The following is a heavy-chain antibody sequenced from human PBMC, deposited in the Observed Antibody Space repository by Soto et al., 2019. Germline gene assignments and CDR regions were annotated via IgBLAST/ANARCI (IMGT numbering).Heavy chain of an antibody. Sequence: GASVKVSCKASGGTFSSYTISWVRQAPGQGLEWMGRMNPNSGITGYAQKFQGRVTMTRNTSISTAYMELSSLRSEDTAVYYCATFWSGYHDAFDIWGQGTMVTVSS. V-gene: IGHV1-8*02. J-gene: IGHJ3*02. CDR2: MNPNSGIT. CDR1: GGTFSSYT. CDR3: ATFWSGYHDAFDI. D-gene: IGHD3-3*01.